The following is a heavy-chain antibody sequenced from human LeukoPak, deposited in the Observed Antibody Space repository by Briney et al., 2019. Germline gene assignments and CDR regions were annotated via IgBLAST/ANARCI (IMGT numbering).Heavy chain of an antibody. CDR1: GGTFSSYA. D-gene: IGHD4-23*01. CDR2: IIPIFGTA. Sequence: EASVKVSCKASGGTFSSYAISWVRQAPGQGLEWMGGIIPIFGTANYAQKFQGRGTITTDESTSTAYMELSSLRSEDTAVYYCARGLDGGNSFVYWGQGTLVTVSS. J-gene: IGHJ4*02. V-gene: IGHV1-69*05. CDR3: ARGLDGGNSFVY.